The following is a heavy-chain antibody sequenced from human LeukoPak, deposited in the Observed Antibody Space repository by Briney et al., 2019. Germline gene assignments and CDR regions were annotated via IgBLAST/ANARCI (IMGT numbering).Heavy chain of an antibody. CDR3: ARVCGEYSSSSPWFDP. D-gene: IGHD6-6*01. CDR2: INWNGGST. CDR1: GFTFDDYG. Sequence: GGSLRLSCAASGFTFDDYGMSWVRQAPGKGLGWVSGINWNGGSTGYADSVKGRFTISRDNAKNSLYLQMNSLRAEDTALYHCARVCGEYSSSSPWFDPWGQGTLVTVSS. V-gene: IGHV3-20*01. J-gene: IGHJ5*02.